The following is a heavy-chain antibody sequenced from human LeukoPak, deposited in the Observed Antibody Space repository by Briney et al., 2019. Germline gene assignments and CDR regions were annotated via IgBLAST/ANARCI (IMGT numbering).Heavy chain of an antibody. D-gene: IGHD2-21*02. V-gene: IGHV1-46*01. Sequence: ASVKVPCKASGYTFILYYMHWVRQAPGQGLEWMGIINPSGGSTTYAQKFQGRVTMTRDTSTSTVYMELSSLRSEDTAVYYCARCLRGGDFVAQDAFDIWGQGTMVTVSS. CDR2: INPSGGST. CDR3: ARCLRGGDFVAQDAFDI. J-gene: IGHJ3*02. CDR1: GYTFILYY.